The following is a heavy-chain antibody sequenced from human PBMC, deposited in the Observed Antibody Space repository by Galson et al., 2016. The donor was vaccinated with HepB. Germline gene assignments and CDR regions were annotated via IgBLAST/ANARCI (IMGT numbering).Heavy chain of an antibody. CDR1: GFTFSSYA. CDR3: AKDLYDYYDTSGYGLGGNAFDI. V-gene: IGHV3-23*01. D-gene: IGHD3-22*01. CDR2: ISASVGST. Sequence: SLRLSCAASGFTFSSYAMSWVRQAPGKGLNWVSSISASVGSTYYADSVKGRFTISRDNSKNTLYPQINSLRAEDTAIYYCAKDLYDYYDTSGYGLGGNAFDIWGQGTMVTVSS. J-gene: IGHJ3*02.